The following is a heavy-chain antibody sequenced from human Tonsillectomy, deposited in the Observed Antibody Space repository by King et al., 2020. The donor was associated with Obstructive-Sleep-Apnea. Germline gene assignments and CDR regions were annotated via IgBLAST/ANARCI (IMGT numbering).Heavy chain of an antibody. D-gene: IGHD3-16*02. J-gene: IGHJ4*02. CDR2: IGNDENNK. CDR1: GFMFNSYA. CDR3: ARVASVWGSYRYTAPVDY. V-gene: IGHV3-30-3*01. Sequence: VQLVESGGGVVQPGRSLRLSCAASGFMFNSYAMYWVRQSPGKGLEWVAVIGNDENNKHHADSVKGRFTISRDNSKNTLYLQMNSLRVEDTAVYYCARVASVWGSYRYTAPVDYWGQGTLVTVSS.